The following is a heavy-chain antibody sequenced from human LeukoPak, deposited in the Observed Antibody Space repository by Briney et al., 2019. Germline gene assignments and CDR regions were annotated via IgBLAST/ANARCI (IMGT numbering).Heavy chain of an antibody. CDR1: GYTFTGYY. J-gene: IGHJ4*02. Sequence: ASVKVSCKASGYTFTGYYMHWVRQAPGQGLEWMGWINPNSGGTNYAQKFQGRVTMTRDTSISTAYMELSRLRSDDTAVYYCARAWGVAGIEGNFDYWGQGTLVTVSS. D-gene: IGHD6-19*01. V-gene: IGHV1-2*02. CDR3: ARAWGVAGIEGNFDY. CDR2: INPNSGGT.